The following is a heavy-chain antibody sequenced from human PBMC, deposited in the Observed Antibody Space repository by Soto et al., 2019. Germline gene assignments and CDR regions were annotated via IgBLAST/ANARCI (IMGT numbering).Heavy chain of an antibody. CDR3: ARDPGYSYGNT. J-gene: IGHJ5*02. CDR2: ISHDGSKD. V-gene: IGHV3-30*03. D-gene: IGHD5-18*01. CDR1: GFTFSSYV. Sequence: GGSLRLSCAASGFTFSSYVMHWVRQAPGKGLEWVAIISHDGSKDYYGDSVKGRFTISRDNSKNTLYLQMNSLRADDTAVYYCARDPGYSYGNTWGQGTLVTVSS.